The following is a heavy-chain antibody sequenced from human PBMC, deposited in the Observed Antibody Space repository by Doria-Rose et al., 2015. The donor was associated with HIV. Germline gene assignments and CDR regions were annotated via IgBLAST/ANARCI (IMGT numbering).Heavy chain of an antibody. CDR3: ARVLSGTYDY. CDR2: IFDTGST. Sequence: VQLVESGPGLVKPSKTLSLTCSVSGGSISHYYWSWIRQPPGKGLEYIGDIFDTGSTNYGPSLKSRVSISIDTSKNKLSLRLSSVTAADTAVYYCARVLSGTYDYWGQGTLVTVSS. D-gene: IGHD1-26*01. V-gene: IGHV4-59*01. CDR1: GGSISHYY. J-gene: IGHJ4*02.